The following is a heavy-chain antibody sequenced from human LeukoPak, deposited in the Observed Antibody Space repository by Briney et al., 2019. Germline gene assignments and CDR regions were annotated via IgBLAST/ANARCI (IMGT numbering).Heavy chain of an antibody. J-gene: IGHJ4*02. D-gene: IGHD1-26*01. CDR2: IIGSGGYS. Sequence: GGSLRLSCAASGFTFSSYAMSWVRQAPGKGLEWVSAIIGSGGYSYYADSVKGRFTISRDNSKNTLSLQMDSLRAEDTAVYYCVKLRGIYLDFDSWGRGTLVSVSA. CDR3: VKLRGIYLDFDS. V-gene: IGHV3-23*01. CDR1: GFTFSSYA.